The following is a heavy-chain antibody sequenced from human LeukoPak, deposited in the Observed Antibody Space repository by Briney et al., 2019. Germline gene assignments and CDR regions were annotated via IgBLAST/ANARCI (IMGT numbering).Heavy chain of an antibody. V-gene: IGHV1-2*02. CDR2: INPNSGGT. CDR3: ATYYDFWSGYLDY. Sequence: GASVKVSCKASGYTFTGYYMHWVRQAPGQGLEWMGWINPNSGGTNYAQKFRGRVTMTRDTSISTAYMELSRLRSDDTAVYYCATYYDFWSGYLDYWGQGTLVTVSS. CDR1: GYTFTGYY. J-gene: IGHJ4*02. D-gene: IGHD3-3*01.